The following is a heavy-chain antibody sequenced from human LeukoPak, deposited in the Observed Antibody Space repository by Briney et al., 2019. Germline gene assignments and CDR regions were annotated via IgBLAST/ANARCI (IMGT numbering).Heavy chain of an antibody. D-gene: IGHD6-6*01. CDR2: IKPDSGGT. V-gene: IGHV1-2*06. J-gene: IGHJ6*03. CDR1: GYTFTDYY. Sequence: ASVKVSFKASGYTFTDYYLHWVRQAPGQGLEWVGRIKPDSGGTNCAQKFQGRVTMTMDMSITTAYMELSRLTSDDTAIYFCARDFRSSSGHYYYMDVWANGTAVSVSS. CDR3: ARDFRSSSGHYYYMDV.